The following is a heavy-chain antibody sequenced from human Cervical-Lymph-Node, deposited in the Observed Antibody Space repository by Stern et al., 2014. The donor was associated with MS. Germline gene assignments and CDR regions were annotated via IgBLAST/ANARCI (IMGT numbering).Heavy chain of an antibody. V-gene: IGHV3-53*01. D-gene: IGHD1-1*01. CDR3: ARDTSSPERSDW. J-gene: IGHJ4*02. CDR2: ITNVGST. CDR1: GFTVSRDY. Sequence: EVQLLESGGGVIQPGGSLRLSCTASGFTVSRDYMTWVRQAPGKGLEWVSLITNVGSTCYTDSVKGRFTISRDDSKNTVYLHMTSLRAEDTAMYYCARDTSSPERSDWWGQGTLVTVSS.